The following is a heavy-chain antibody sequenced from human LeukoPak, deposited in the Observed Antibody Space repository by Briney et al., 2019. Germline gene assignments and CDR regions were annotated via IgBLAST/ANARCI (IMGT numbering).Heavy chain of an antibody. J-gene: IGHJ3*02. CDR1: GFTFSSYD. CDR3: ARDFSAAFDI. D-gene: IGHD2/OR15-2a*01. V-gene: IGHV3-48*02. Sequence: GGSLRLSCAASGFTFSSYDMNWVRQAPGKGLEWVSYISTRSYTKYYADSVKGRFTISRDSAKNSLYLQMNSLRDEDTAVYYCARDFSAAFDIWGQGTMVTVSS. CDR2: ISTRSYTK.